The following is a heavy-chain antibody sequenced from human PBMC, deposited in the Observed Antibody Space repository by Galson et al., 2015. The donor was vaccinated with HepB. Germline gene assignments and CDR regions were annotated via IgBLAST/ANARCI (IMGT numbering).Heavy chain of an antibody. Sequence: SLRLSCAASGFSFSTYAMHWVRQAPGKGLEWVAVTSYDGRNKHYADSVKGRFTLSGENSKNTLYLEMNSLRPEDTAVYYCARGVAGSGWYSRLFFFDYWGQGTLVTVSS. CDR1: GFSFSTYA. J-gene: IGHJ4*02. V-gene: IGHV3-30*04. D-gene: IGHD6-13*01. CDR3: ARGVAGSGWYSRLFFFDY. CDR2: TSYDGRNK.